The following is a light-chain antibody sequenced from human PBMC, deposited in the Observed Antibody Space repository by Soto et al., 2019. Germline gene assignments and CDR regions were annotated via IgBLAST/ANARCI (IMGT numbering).Light chain of an antibody. CDR2: DAS. J-gene: IGKJ2*01. CDR1: QSVNTR. V-gene: IGKV3D-15*01. Sequence: EIVMTQSPATLSVSPGERATLSCRASQSVNTRLAWYQQKPGQAPRLVIYDASTRATGIPARFSGSGSGTEFTLTISSLQPEDFAVYHCQQYNNWPPEYTFGQGTKLEIK. CDR3: QQYNNWPPEYT.